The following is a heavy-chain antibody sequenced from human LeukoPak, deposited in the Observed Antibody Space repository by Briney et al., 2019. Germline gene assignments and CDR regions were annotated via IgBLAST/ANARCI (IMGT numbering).Heavy chain of an antibody. CDR3: ARDGEMPTIYFDY. CDR2: IKQDGSET. Sequence: GGSLRLSCAVSGFTFSSHWMSWVRQAPGKGLEWVANIKQDGSETYYVDSVKGRFTISRDNAKNSLFLQINSLRAEYTAVYYCARDGEMPTIYFDYWGQGTLVTVSS. V-gene: IGHV3-7*01. D-gene: IGHD5-24*01. J-gene: IGHJ4*02. CDR1: GFTFSSHW.